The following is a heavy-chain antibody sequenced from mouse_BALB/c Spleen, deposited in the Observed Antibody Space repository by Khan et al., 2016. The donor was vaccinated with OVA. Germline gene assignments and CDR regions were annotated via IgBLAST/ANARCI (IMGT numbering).Heavy chain of an antibody. CDR2: INYSGNT. CDR3: TRKDYYDYDPFPY. D-gene: IGHD2-4*01. J-gene: IGHJ3*01. V-gene: IGHV3-2*02. Sequence: VQLKESGPGLVKPSQSLSLTCTVTGYSITSEYAWNWIRQFPGNKLEWMGYINYSGNTRYNPSPKSRISITRDTSKNQFFLQLNSVTTEDTATYYCTRKDYYDYDPFPYWGQGTLVTVSA. CDR1: GYSITSEYA.